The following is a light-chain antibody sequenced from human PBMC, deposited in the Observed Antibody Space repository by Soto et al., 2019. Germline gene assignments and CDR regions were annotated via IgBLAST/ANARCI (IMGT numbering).Light chain of an antibody. CDR1: QSLVYSDGNTY. CDR2: KVS. CDR3: MQGTHWPWT. V-gene: IGKV2-30*01. J-gene: IGKJ1*01. Sequence: DVVMTQSPLSLPVTLGQPASISCRSSQSLVYSDGNTYLNWFQQRPGQSPRCLICKVSNRDSGVPDGFRGSGSGTDFTLKISRVEAEDVGVYYCMQGTHWPWTFGQGTKVEIK.